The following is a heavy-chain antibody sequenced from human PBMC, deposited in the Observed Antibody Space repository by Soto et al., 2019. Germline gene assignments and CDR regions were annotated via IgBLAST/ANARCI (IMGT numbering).Heavy chain of an antibody. D-gene: IGHD4-17*01. J-gene: IGHJ4*02. Sequence: QVQLVQSGAEVKKPGASVKVSCKASGYTFTSYDINWVRQATGQGLEWMGWMNPNSGNTGYAQKFQGRVTMTRNTSISTAYMELSSLRSEDTAVYYCASYHDYGDSPPGDYWGQGTLVTVSS. CDR3: ASYHDYGDSPPGDY. CDR2: MNPNSGNT. V-gene: IGHV1-8*01. CDR1: GYTFTSYD.